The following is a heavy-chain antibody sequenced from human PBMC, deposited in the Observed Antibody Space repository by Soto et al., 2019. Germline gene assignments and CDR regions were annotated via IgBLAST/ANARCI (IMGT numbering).Heavy chain of an antibody. Sequence: PXATLSLTCAVYGGSFSGYDWSWIRQPPGKGLEWIGEINHSGSTNYNPSLKSRVTISVDTSKNQFSLKLSSVTAADTAVYYCARTIRPSAGSRKSISNWFDPWGQGTLVTVSS. CDR2: INHSGST. CDR3: ARTIRPSAGSRKSISNWFDP. V-gene: IGHV4-34*01. CDR1: GGSFSGYD. D-gene: IGHD2-15*01. J-gene: IGHJ5*02.